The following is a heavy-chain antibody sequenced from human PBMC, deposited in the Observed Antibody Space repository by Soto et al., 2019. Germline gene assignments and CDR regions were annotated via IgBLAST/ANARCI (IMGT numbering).Heavy chain of an antibody. V-gene: IGHV3-53*01. CDR2: IYSGESK. CDR1: GFTVSSNY. CDR3: ARDPSRSSSLGWLDP. D-gene: IGHD6-6*01. J-gene: IGHJ5*02. Sequence: PGGSLRLSCAASGFTVSSNYMSWVRQAPGKGLEWVSVIYSGESKLYADSVKGRFTISRDNFKNTLYLQMNSLRAEDTAVYYCARDPSRSSSLGWLDPWGQGALVTVSS.